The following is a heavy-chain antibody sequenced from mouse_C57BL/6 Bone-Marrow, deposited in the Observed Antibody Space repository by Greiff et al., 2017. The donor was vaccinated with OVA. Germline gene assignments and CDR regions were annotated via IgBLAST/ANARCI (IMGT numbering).Heavy chain of an antibody. CDR3: IAYGNDV. V-gene: IGHV14-4*01. CDR1: GFTITDDY. CDR2: IDPENGDT. D-gene: IGHD2-2*01. Sequence: VQLKESGAELVRPGASVKLSCTASGFTITDDYMHWVKQRPEQGLEWIGWIDPENGDTDYASKFQGKATITADTSSNTAYLQLSSLTSEDTAVYYCIAYGNDVWGQGTTLTVSS. J-gene: IGHJ2*01.